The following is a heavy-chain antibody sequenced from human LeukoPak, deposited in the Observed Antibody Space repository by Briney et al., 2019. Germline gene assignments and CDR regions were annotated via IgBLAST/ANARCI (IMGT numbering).Heavy chain of an antibody. CDR1: GFIFSGYW. D-gene: IGHD6-19*01. V-gene: IGHV3-23*01. CDR2: ISGSGGST. Sequence: ESGGSLRLSCVASGFIFSGYWMHWVRQAPGKGLEWVSAISGSGGSTYYADSVKGRFTISRDNSKNTLYLQMNSLRAEDTAVYYCAKDLRGRDFSSGWYGYWGQGTLVTVSS. CDR3: AKDLRGRDFSSGWYGY. J-gene: IGHJ4*02.